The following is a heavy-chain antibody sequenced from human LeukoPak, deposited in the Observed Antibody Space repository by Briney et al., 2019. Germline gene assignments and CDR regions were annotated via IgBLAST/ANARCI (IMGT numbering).Heavy chain of an antibody. D-gene: IGHD6-13*01. CDR2: ISYSGRT. J-gene: IGHJ3*02. V-gene: IGHV4-59*01. CDR3: ARSSSWYRGVWVDAFDI. CDR1: GGSINTNY. Sequence: SETLSLTCTVSGGSINTNYWSWIRQPPGRGLEWVGYISYSGRTNYNPSLKSRVTISIDTSKSQFSLKLVSVTAADTAVYYCARSSSWYRGVWVDAFDIWGQGTMVTVSS.